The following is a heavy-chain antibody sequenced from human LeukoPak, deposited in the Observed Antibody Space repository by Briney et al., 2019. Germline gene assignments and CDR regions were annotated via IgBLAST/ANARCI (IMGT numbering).Heavy chain of an antibody. CDR3: ARHMGATSH. CDR1: GGSISSYY. CDR2: IYYSGST. V-gene: IGHV4-59*08. J-gene: IGHJ4*02. D-gene: IGHD1-26*01. Sequence: PSETLSLTCTVSGGSISSYYWSWIRQPPGKGLEWIGYIYYSGSTNYNPSLKSRVTISVDRSKNQFSLKLSSVTAADTAVYYCARHMGATSHWGQGTLVTVSS.